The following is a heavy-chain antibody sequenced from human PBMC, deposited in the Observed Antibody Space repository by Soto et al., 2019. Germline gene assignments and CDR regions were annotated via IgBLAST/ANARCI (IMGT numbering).Heavy chain of an antibody. CDR2: IKQDGSEK. CDR3: VREGIAVAEELSYFDY. D-gene: IGHD6-19*01. CDR1: GFTFSSYW. V-gene: IGHV3-7*01. Sequence: GGSLRLSCAASGFTFSSYWMSWVRQAPGKGLEWVANIKQDGSEKYYVDSVKGRFTISRDNAKNSLYLQMNSLRAEDTAVYYCVREGIAVAEELSYFDYWGQGTLVTVSS. J-gene: IGHJ4*02.